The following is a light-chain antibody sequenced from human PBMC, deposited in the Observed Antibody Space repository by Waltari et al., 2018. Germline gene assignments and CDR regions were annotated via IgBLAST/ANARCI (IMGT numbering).Light chain of an antibody. CDR2: LGS. CDR1: RSLLRSNGYNY. CDR3: LQGISTPLT. V-gene: IGKV2-28*01. Sequence: VMTQSPLSLPVTPGEPASISCTSSRSLLRSNGYNYLDWYLQRPGQSPQLLIYLGSNRASGVPDRFSGSGSGTDFTLKISRVEAEDVGVYYCLQGISTPLTFGQGTKVEIK. J-gene: IGKJ1*01.